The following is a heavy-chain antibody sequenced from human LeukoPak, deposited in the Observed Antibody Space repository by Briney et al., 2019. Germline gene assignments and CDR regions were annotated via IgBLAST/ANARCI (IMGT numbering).Heavy chain of an antibody. CDR2: IYSGGST. CDR3: AKGRADYYYYYMDA. Sequence: PGGSLRLSCAASGFTVSSNYMSWVRQAPGKGLEWVSVIYSGGSTYYADSVKGRFTISRDNSKNTLYLQMNSLRAEDTAVYYCAKGRADYYYYYMDAWGKGTTVTVSS. CDR1: GFTVSSNY. J-gene: IGHJ6*03. V-gene: IGHV3-66*01.